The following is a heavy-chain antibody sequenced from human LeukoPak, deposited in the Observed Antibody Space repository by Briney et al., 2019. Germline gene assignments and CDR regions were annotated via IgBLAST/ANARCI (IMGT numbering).Heavy chain of an antibody. CDR1: GYTFTSYF. CDR3: ARDSADYGDYDY. D-gene: IGHD4-17*01. V-gene: IGHV1-46*01. CDR2: INPSGGST. J-gene: IGHJ4*02. Sequence: ASVKVSCKASGYTFTSYFMHWVRQAPGQGLDWMGIINPSGGSTSYAQKFQGRVTMTRDTSASTVYMELSSLRSEDTAVYYCARDSADYGDYDYWGQGTLVTVSS.